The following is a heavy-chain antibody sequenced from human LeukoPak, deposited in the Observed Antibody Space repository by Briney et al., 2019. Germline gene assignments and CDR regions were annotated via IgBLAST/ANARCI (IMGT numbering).Heavy chain of an antibody. J-gene: IGHJ4*02. CDR2: INHSGST. D-gene: IGHD3-22*01. Sequence: SETLSLTCAVYGGSFSGYYWSWIRQPPGKGLEWIGEINHSGSTNYNPSLKSRVTISVDTSKNQFSLKPSSVTAADTAVYYCARGSSLPDYYDSSGYYYFEYWGQGTLVTVSS. V-gene: IGHV4-34*01. CDR1: GGSFSGYY. CDR3: ARGSSLPDYYDSSGYYYFEY.